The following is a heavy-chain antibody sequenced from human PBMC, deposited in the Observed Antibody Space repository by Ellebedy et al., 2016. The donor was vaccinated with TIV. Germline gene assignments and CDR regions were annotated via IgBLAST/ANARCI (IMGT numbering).Heavy chain of an antibody. Sequence: GESLKISCAASGFSLNVNYMSWVRQAPGKGLEWVSIIYSGVSGSSTYYADSVKGRFTISRDNAKNSLYLQMNNLRVEDTAVYYCARAHFWGQGTLVTVSS. J-gene: IGHJ4*02. V-gene: IGHV3-66*01. CDR1: GFSLNVNY. CDR3: ARAHF. CDR2: IYSGVSGSST. D-gene: IGHD3-3*02.